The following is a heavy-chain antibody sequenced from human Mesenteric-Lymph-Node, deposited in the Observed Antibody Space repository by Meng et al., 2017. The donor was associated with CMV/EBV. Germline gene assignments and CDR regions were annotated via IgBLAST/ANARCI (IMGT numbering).Heavy chain of an antibody. Sequence: GGSLRLSCAASGSTFSSYGMHWVRQAPGKGLEWVAVIWYDGSNKYYADSVKGRFTISRDNSKNTLYLQMDSLRAEDTAVYYCARADTSIITEYWGQGTLVTVSS. CDR3: ARADTSIITEY. CDR2: IWYDGSNK. V-gene: IGHV3-33*01. J-gene: IGHJ4*02. CDR1: GSTFSSYG. D-gene: IGHD3-16*01.